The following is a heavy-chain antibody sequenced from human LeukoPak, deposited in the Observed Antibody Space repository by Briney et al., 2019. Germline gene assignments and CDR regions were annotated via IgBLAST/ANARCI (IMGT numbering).Heavy chain of an antibody. J-gene: IGHJ4*02. D-gene: IGHD6-6*01. Sequence: SVKVSCKASGGTFSSYAISWVRQAPGQGLEWMGGIIPIFGTANYAQKFQGRVTITADKSTSTAYMELSSLRSEDTAVYYCARDPHQTPSSSQGDYWGQGTLVTVSS. CDR1: GGTFSSYA. CDR3: ARDPHQTPSSSQGDY. CDR2: IIPIFGTA. V-gene: IGHV1-69*06.